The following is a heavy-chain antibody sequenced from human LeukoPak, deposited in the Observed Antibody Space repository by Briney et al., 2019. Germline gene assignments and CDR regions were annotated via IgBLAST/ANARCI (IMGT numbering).Heavy chain of an antibody. D-gene: IGHD3-22*01. J-gene: IGHJ4*02. CDR1: GGSISSYY. V-gene: IGHV4-4*09. Sequence: SETLSLTCTVSGGSISSYYWSWIRQPPGKGLEWIGYIYTSGSTNYNPSLKSRVTISVDTSKNQFSLKLSSVTATDTAVYYCARLRGYYDSMDYWGQGTLVTVSS. CDR2: IYTSGST. CDR3: ARLRGYYDSMDY.